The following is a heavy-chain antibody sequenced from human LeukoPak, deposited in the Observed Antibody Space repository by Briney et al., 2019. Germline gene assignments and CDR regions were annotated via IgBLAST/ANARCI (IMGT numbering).Heavy chain of an antibody. CDR3: ARDGGWTFDY. CDR2: INQNGNKK. V-gene: IGHV3-7*01. Sequence: GGSLRLSCAASGFTFTSHWMIWVRQAPGKALEWVANINQNGNKKNYVDSVRGRFTISRDNAKNSLYLQMDSLRVEDTAIYYCARDGGWTFDYWGQGTLVTVSS. J-gene: IGHJ4*02. CDR1: GFTFTSHW. D-gene: IGHD6-19*01.